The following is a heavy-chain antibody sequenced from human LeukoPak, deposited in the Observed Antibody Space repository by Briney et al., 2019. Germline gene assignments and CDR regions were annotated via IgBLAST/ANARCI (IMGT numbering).Heavy chain of an antibody. Sequence: GGSLRLSRAASRFTFSSYGMHWVRQAPGKGLEWVAFIRYDGSNKYYADSVKGRFTISRDNSKNTLYLQMNSLRAEDTAVYYCASIAATGIKSDYWGQGTLVTVSS. CDR2: IRYDGSNK. J-gene: IGHJ4*02. CDR1: RFTFSSYG. V-gene: IGHV3-30*02. D-gene: IGHD6-13*01. CDR3: ASIAATGIKSDY.